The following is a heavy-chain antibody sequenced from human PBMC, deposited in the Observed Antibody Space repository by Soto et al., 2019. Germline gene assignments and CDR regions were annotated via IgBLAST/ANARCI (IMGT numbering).Heavy chain of an antibody. CDR2: IIPILGIA. Sequence: QVQLVQYGAGVKKPGSSVKVSCNASGGTFSSYTISWVRQDPGQGLEWMGRIIPILGIANYAKKFQGRVTITTDKSTSTAYMELSSMRPEDRAVYYWATRLFWGQGTLVT. D-gene: IGHD2-21*02. CDR1: GGTFSSYT. CDR3: ATRLF. V-gene: IGHV1-69*02. J-gene: IGHJ4*02.